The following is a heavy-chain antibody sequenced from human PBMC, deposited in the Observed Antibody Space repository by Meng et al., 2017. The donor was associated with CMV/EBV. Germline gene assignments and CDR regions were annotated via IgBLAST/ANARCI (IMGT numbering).Heavy chain of an antibody. CDR1: YSISSSNW. CDR2: IDDSGST. J-gene: IGHJ5*02. Sequence: YSISSSNWWGWIRQPPGKGLEWIGYIDDSGSTYYNPSLKSRVTMAVDTAKNQFSLKLSSVTAVDTAVYYCARLGSSSSWVLGWFDPWGQGTLVTVSS. CDR3: ARLGSSSSWVLGWFDP. V-gene: IGHV4-28*01. D-gene: IGHD6-6*01.